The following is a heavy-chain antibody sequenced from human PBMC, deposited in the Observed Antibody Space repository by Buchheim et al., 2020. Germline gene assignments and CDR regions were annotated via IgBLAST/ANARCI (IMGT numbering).Heavy chain of an antibody. CDR1: GGSISSGSYY. V-gene: IGHV4-61*02. J-gene: IGHJ2*01. CDR3: ARRFWCSGGSCYVRTGYFDL. Sequence: QVQLQESGPGLVKPSQTLSLTCTVSGGSISSGSYYWSWIRQPAGKGLEWIGRIYTSGSTNYNPSLKSRVTISVDTSKNQFSLKLSSVTAADTAVYYCARRFWCSGGSCYVRTGYFDLWGRGTL. CDR2: IYTSGST. D-gene: IGHD2-15*01.